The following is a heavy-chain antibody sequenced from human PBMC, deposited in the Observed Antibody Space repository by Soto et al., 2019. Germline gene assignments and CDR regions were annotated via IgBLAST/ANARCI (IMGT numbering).Heavy chain of an antibody. CDR1: GFIFSSYA. CDR2: ISYDGSNK. V-gene: IGHV3-30-3*01. CDR3: ARGRWDQPLLYRVHY. J-gene: IGHJ4*02. D-gene: IGHD2-2*02. Sequence: QVQLVESGGGVVQPGRSLRLSCAASGFIFSSYAMHWVRQAPGKGLEWVAVISYDGSNKYYADSVKGRFTISRDNSKNTLYLQMNSLRAEDTAVYYCARGRWDQPLLYRVHYWGQGTLVTVSS.